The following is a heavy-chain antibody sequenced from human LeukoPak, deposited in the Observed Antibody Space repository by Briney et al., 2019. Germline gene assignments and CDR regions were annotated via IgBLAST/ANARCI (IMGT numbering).Heavy chain of an antibody. CDR3: ARFSTVVTRAAFDI. CDR2: VYISGST. J-gene: IGHJ3*02. D-gene: IGHD4-23*01. CDR1: GGSISTYY. V-gene: IGHV4-4*07. Sequence: SETLSLTCTVSGGSISTYYWSWIRQPAGKGLEWIGRVYISGSTHYNPSLKSRVSMSVDPSKNQFSLNLSSVAAADTAVYYCARFSTVVTRAAFDIWGQGTVVSVSS.